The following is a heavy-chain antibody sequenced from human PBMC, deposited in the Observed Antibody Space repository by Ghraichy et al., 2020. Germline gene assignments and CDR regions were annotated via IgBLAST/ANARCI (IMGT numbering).Heavy chain of an antibody. Sequence: ASVKVSCKASGYTFTGYYMHWVRQAPGQGLEWMGWINPNSGGTNYAQKFQGRVTMTRDTSISTAYMELSRLRSDDTAVYYCARREILEWLSYGMDVWGQGTTVTVSS. CDR3: ARREILEWLSYGMDV. CDR2: INPNSGGT. CDR1: GYTFTGYY. V-gene: IGHV1-2*02. J-gene: IGHJ6*02. D-gene: IGHD3-3*01.